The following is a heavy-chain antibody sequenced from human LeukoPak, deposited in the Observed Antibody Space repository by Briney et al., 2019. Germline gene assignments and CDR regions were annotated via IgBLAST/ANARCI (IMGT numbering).Heavy chain of an antibody. CDR1: GFTVSSNY. D-gene: IGHD6-13*01. CDR3: ASRYSSSWYQFDY. V-gene: IGHV3-66*01. J-gene: IGHJ4*02. Sequence: PGGSLRLSCAASGFTVSSNYMSWVRQAPGKGLEWVSVIYSGGSTYYADSVKGRFTISRDNSKNTLYLQMNSLGAEDTAVYYCASRYSSSWYQFDYWGQGTLVTVSS. CDR2: IYSGGST.